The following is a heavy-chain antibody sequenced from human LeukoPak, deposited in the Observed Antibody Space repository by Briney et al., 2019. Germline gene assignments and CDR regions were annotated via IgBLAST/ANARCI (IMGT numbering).Heavy chain of an antibody. CDR2: YASGTT. CDR1: GASLTIYY. J-gene: IGHJ4*02. V-gene: IGHV4-4*07. CDR3: ATWDHSFDN. D-gene: IGHD1-26*01. Sequence: PSETLSLTCSVSGASLTIYYWNWIRQPAGKGLEWIGRYASGTTAHNPSLKSQFTMSIDTSKNQISMKLTSVTAADTAVYYCATWDHSFDNWGQGILVTVTP.